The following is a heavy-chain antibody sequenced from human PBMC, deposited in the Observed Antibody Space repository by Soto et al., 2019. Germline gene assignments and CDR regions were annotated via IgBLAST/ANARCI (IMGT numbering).Heavy chain of an antibody. Sequence: GGSLRLSFAASGYTLSSYWMTWVRQAPGKGLEWVANIKEDGSETYYVDSVKGRFTISRDNAKNSLYLQLNSLRAEDTAVYYCAKDSWSRFGPSFQAFDYWGQGTLVTVSS. CDR1: GYTLSSYW. D-gene: IGHD3-10*01. J-gene: IGHJ4*02. CDR3: AKDSWSRFGPSFQAFDY. CDR2: IKEDGSET. V-gene: IGHV3-7*05.